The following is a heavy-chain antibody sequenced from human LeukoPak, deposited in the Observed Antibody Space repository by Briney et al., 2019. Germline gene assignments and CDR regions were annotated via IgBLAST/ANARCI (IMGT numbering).Heavy chain of an antibody. V-gene: IGHV4-59*08. CDR1: GGSISSYY. D-gene: IGHD3-22*01. CDR2: IYYSGST. CDR3: ARHRSYYYDSSGYYQELDY. Sequence: SETLSLTCTVSGGSISSYYWSWIWQPPGKGLEWIGYIYYSGSTNYNPSLKSRVTISVDTSKNQFSLKLSSVTAADTAVYYCARHRSYYYDSSGYYQELDYWGQGTLVTVSS. J-gene: IGHJ4*02.